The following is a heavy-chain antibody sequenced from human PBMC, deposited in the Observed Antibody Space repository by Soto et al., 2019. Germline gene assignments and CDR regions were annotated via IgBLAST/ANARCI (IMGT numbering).Heavy chain of an antibody. CDR1: GFTFSSYG. D-gene: IGHD2-15*01. Sequence: PGGSLRLSCAASGFTFSSYGMHWVRQAPGKGLEWVAVISYDGSNKYYADSVKGRFTISRDNSKNTLYLQMNSLRAEDTAVYYCAKARPLYCSGGSCYQDYWGQGTLVTVSS. CDR2: ISYDGSNK. V-gene: IGHV3-30*18. J-gene: IGHJ4*02. CDR3: AKARPLYCSGGSCYQDY.